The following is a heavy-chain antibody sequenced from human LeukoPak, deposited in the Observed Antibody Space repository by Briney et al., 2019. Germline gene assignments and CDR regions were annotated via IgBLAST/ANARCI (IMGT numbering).Heavy chain of an antibody. CDR2: IIPVLDRP. CDR1: GGRFKSYG. J-gene: IGHJ3*01. Sequence: ASVKVSCKTTGGRFKSYGFSWVRQAPGQGLEWMGGIIPVLDRPTYAQKFEGRVTITADKSTNTTYMEISSLTSDDTAVYYCARDAQWELRAFDVWGQGTVVIVSS. D-gene: IGHD1-26*01. CDR3: ARDAQWELRAFDV. V-gene: IGHV1-69*10.